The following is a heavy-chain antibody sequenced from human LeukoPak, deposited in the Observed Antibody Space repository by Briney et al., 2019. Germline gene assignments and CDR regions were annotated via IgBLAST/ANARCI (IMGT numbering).Heavy chain of an antibody. D-gene: IGHD6-6*01. CDR3: ARDKGTSYLSSFDC. CDR1: GGTFSSYA. V-gene: IGHV1-69*06. J-gene: IGHJ4*02. CDR2: IIPIFGTA. Sequence: ASVKVSCKASGGTFSSYAISWVRQAPGQGLEWMGGIIPIFGTANYAQKFQGRVTMTEDTSTDTAYMELSSLRSEDTAVYYCARDKGTSYLSSFDCWGQGTLVTVSS.